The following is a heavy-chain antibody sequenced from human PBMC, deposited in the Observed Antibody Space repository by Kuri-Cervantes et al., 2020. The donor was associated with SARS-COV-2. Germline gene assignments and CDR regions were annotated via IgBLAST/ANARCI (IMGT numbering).Heavy chain of an antibody. CDR3: AREQWLGLDAFDI. D-gene: IGHD6-19*01. J-gene: IGHJ3*02. V-gene: IGHV3-7*01. CDR1: GFTFSSYW. Sequence: GGSLRLSCAASGFTFSSYWMSWVRQAPGKGLEWVANIKQDGSEKYYVDSVKGRFTISRDNAKNSLYLQMNSLRAEDTAVYYCAREQWLGLDAFDIWGQGTMVTVSS. CDR2: IKQDGSEK.